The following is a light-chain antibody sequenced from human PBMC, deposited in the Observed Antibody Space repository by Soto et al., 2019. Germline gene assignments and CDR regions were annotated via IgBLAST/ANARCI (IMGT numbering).Light chain of an antibody. CDR3: TSWTTSTTMK. Sequence: QSVLTQPASVSGSPGQSITISCTGTSSDVGAYNYVSWYQQHPGKAPKLMIYDVNIRPSGVSNRFSGFKSGNTASLTISGLQAEDEADYYCTSWTTSTTMKFGGGTKLTVL. J-gene: IGLJ2*01. CDR2: DVN. V-gene: IGLV2-14*01. CDR1: SSDVGAYNY.